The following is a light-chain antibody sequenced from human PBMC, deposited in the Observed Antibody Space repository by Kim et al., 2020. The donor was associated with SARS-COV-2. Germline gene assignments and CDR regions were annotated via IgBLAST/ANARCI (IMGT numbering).Light chain of an antibody. Sequence: DIQMTQSPSTLSASIGDRVTITCRASQMIDTWLAWYQQKPWKAPKLLIYLASTLENGVPPRFSGSGSGAEFTLTINSLQPDDFATYYCQHYSRFPYTFGQGTKLEI. CDR2: LAS. V-gene: IGKV1-5*03. CDR1: QMIDTW. J-gene: IGKJ2*01. CDR3: QHYSRFPYT.